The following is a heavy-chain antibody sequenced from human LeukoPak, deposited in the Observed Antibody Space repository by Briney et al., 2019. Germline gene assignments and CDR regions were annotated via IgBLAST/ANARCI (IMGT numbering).Heavy chain of an antibody. J-gene: IGHJ4*02. D-gene: IGHD3-10*01. CDR1: GGSVSSPKW. CDR2: IYHSGST. V-gene: IGHV4-4*02. CDR3: ARYRGANGYYFDY. Sequence: SETLSLTCAVSGGSVSSPKWWSWVRQPPGQGLEWIGEIYHSGSTNYNPSLKSRVTISVDKSKNQFSLKLSSVTAADTAVYYCARYRGANGYYFDYWGQGTLVTVSS.